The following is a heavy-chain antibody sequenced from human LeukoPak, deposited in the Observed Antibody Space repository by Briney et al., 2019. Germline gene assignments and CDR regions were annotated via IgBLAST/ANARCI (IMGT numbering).Heavy chain of an antibody. J-gene: IGHJ4*02. Sequence: GGSLRLSCAASGFTFDDYAMHWVRQPPGKGLEWVSGISWNSGSIGYADSVKGRFTISRDNAKNSLYLQMNSLRAEDTALYYCAKGGPYYDILTGYYGFVDYWGQGTLVTVSS. V-gene: IGHV3-9*01. CDR1: GFTFDDYA. D-gene: IGHD3-9*01. CDR2: ISWNSGSI. CDR3: AKGGPYYDILTGYYGFVDY.